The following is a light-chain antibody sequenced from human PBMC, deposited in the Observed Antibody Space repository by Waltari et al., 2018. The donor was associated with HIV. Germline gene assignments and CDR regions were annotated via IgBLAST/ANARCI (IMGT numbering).Light chain of an antibody. CDR1: SSAVGAYDY. CDR3: SSYAGRYTVV. V-gene: IGLV2-11*01. J-gene: IGLJ2*01. CDR2: GFT. Sequence: QSALTQHRSVSGSPGQSVTISCTGTSSAVGAYDYVSWYQQYQGKAPNVILYGFTKRPSGISYRVSGSKSGSTASLTISGPQAEDEADYFCSSYAGRYTVVFGGGTKLTVL.